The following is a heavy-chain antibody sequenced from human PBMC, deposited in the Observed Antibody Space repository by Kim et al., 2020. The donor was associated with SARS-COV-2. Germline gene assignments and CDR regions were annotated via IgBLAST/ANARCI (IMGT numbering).Heavy chain of an antibody. CDR3: ARGHPRQAFVHLGCYFDY. J-gene: IGHJ4*02. V-gene: IGHV4-34*01. D-gene: IGHD2-8*01. Sequence: SETLSLTCAVYGESFSGYYWGWIRQPPGKGLEWIGEINHSGSTNYKPSLQSRVTISVDTSKNQFSLKLRSVTAADTAVYYCARGHPRQAFVHLGCYFDYWGQGTLVTVSS. CDR1: GESFSGYY. CDR2: INHSGST.